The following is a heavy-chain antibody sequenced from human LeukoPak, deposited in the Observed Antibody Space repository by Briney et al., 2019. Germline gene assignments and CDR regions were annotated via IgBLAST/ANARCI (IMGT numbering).Heavy chain of an antibody. CDR2: IRYDGSNK. V-gene: IGHV3-30*02. CDR1: GFTFSSYG. CDR3: AKSPAPYSSSSDFDY. D-gene: IGHD6-6*01. J-gene: IGHJ4*01. Sequence: PGGSLRLSCAASGFTFSSYGMHWVRQAPGKGLEWVAFIRYDGSNKYYADSVKGRFTISRDNSKTTVYLQKTSLRAEATAVYYRAKSPAPYSSSSDFDYWGQGTLVIVSS.